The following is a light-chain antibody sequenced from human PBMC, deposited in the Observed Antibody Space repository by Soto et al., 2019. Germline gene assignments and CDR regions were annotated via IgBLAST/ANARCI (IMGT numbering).Light chain of an antibody. J-gene: IGKJ4*01. Sequence: DMRMGDYPCYLYTSGGDRVASTCQASQDISNYLNWYQQKPGKAPKLLIYDASNLETGVPSRFSGRGSGTDFTFTISSLQPEDIATYYCQQYDNLPLSFGEGTKVDIK. CDR1: QDISNY. CDR3: QQYDNLPLS. V-gene: IGKV1-33*01. CDR2: DAS.